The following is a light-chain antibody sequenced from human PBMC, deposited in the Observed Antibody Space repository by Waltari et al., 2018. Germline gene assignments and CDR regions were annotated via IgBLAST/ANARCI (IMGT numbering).Light chain of an antibody. CDR3: QQHNSYSWT. CDR1: QSISSW. V-gene: IGKV1-5*01. Sequence: DIQMTQSPSTLSASVGDRVTITCRASQSISSWLAWYQQKPGKAPKLLIYDASSLESGVPSRFSGSGSGTEFTLTISSLQPDDFATYYCQQHNSYSWTFGQGTKVEIK. CDR2: DAS. J-gene: IGKJ1*01.